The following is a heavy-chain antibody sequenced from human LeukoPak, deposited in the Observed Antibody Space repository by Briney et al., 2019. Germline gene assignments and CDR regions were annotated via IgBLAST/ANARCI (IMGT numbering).Heavy chain of an antibody. CDR3: ARALGYYYDSSGYRVYGMDV. V-gene: IGHV4-39*01. Sequence: SETLSLTCTVSGGSISSNHYYWGWIRQPPGKGLEWIGKIYYSGSTYYNPSLKSRVTISVDTSKNQFSLKVNSVTAADTAVYYCARALGYYYDSSGYRVYGMDVWGQGTTVTVSS. CDR2: IYYSGST. D-gene: IGHD3-22*01. J-gene: IGHJ6*02. CDR1: GGSISSNHYY.